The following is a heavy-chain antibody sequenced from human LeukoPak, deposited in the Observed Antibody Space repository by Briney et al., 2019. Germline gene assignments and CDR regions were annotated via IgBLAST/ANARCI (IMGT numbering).Heavy chain of an antibody. J-gene: IGHJ4*02. V-gene: IGHV3-30-3*01. CDR1: GFTFSSYA. CDR2: ISYDGSNK. CDR3: AREGCSGGSCYTDY. D-gene: IGHD2-15*01. Sequence: GGSLRLSCAASGFTFSSYAMHWVRQAPGKGLEWVAVISYDGSNKYYADSVKGRFTISRDNSKNTLYLQMDSLRAEDTAVYYCAREGCSGGSCYTDYWGQGTLITVSS.